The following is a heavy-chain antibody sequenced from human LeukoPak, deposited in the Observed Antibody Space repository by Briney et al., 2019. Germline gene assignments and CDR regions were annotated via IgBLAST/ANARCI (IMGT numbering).Heavy chain of an antibody. CDR1: GFTLSSYE. Sequence: GGSLRLSCAASGFTLSSYEMNWVRQAPGKGLEWISYISSSGSTIYYADSVKGRFTISRDNAKNSLYLQMNSLRAEDTAVYYCARAEVATIHYWGQGTLVTVSS. J-gene: IGHJ4*02. CDR2: ISSSGSTI. D-gene: IGHD5-24*01. CDR3: ARAEVATIHY. V-gene: IGHV3-48*03.